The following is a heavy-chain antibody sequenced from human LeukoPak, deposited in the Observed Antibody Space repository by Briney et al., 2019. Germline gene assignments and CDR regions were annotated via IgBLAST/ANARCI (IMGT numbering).Heavy chain of an antibody. CDR1: GYTFTSYY. CDR2: INPSAGST. J-gene: IGHJ5*02. Sequence: ASVKVSCKASGYTFTSYYIHWVRQAPGQGLERMGIINPSAGSTSYAQNFQGRVTMTRDTSTSTVYMELSSLRSEDTAMYYCARTGYSSGWYLNWFDPWGQGTLVTVSS. V-gene: IGHV1-46*01. D-gene: IGHD6-19*01. CDR3: ARTGYSSGWYLNWFDP.